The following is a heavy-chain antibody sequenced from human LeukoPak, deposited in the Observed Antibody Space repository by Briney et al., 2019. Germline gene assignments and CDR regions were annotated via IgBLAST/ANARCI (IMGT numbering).Heavy chain of an antibody. D-gene: IGHD6-13*01. CDR1: GFTFSSYS. J-gene: IGHJ3*02. CDR2: ISISSNYI. CDR3: ARVMDGSSWLDAFDI. V-gene: IGHV3-21*01. Sequence: GGSLRLSCAASGFTFSSYSMMWVRQAPGKGLEWVSSISISSNYIYYTDSVRGRCTISRDNGKNSLYLQMNSLRAEDTAVFYCARVMDGSSWLDAFDIWGQGTMVTVSS.